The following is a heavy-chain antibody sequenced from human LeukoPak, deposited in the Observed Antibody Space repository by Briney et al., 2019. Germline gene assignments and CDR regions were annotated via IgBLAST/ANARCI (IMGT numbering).Heavy chain of an antibody. Sequence: PGGSLRLSCTASGFTFYHYAIHWVRQVPGKGLEWVSGISWNSASIGYADSVKGRFTISRDNAKNSVYLQMNSLRAEDTALYYCAKDKAPLYSGYDWDLDFWGQGTLVTVSS. CDR3: AKDKAPLYSGYDWDLDF. CDR1: GFTFYHYA. V-gene: IGHV3-9*01. D-gene: IGHD5-12*01. J-gene: IGHJ4*02. CDR2: ISWNSASI.